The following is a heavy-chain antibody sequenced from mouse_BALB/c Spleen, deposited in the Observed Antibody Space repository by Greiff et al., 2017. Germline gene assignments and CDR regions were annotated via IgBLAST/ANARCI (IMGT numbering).Heavy chain of an antibody. Sequence: EVKLMESGPGLVKPSQSLSLTCTVTGYSITSDYARNWIRQFPGNKLEWMGYISYSGSTSYNPSLKSRISITRDTSKNQFFLQLNSVTTEDTATYYCASYGNSFAYWGQGTLVTVSA. CDR2: ISYSGST. CDR3: ASYGNSFAY. CDR1: GYSITSDYA. J-gene: IGHJ3*01. V-gene: IGHV3-2*02. D-gene: IGHD2-1*01.